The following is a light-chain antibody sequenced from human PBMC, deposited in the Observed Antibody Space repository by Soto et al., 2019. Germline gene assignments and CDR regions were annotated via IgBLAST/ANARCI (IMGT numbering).Light chain of an antibody. Sequence: DIQMTQSPSSLSASVGDRVTITCQASQDISNYLNWYQQKPGKAPKLLIYDASNLETGVPSRFSGSGSGTDFTFTISSLQPEDIATYYCQQYDNLPPNTCGGGTNVEI. CDR3: QQYDNLPPNT. CDR1: QDISNY. J-gene: IGKJ4*01. CDR2: DAS. V-gene: IGKV1-33*01.